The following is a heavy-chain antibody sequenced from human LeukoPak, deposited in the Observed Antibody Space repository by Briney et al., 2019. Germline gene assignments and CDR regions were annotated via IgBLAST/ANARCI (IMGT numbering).Heavy chain of an antibody. J-gene: IGHJ4*02. V-gene: IGHV4-59*11. CDR2: IYYSGST. CDR3: ARASRSSTSCFSFDY. Sequence: SETLSLTCTVSGGSISSHYWSWIRQPPGKGLEWIGYIYYSGSTNYNPSLKSRVTISVDTSKNQFSLKLSSVTAADTAVYYCARASRSSTSCFSFDYWGQGTLVTVSS. D-gene: IGHD2-2*01. CDR1: GGSISSHY.